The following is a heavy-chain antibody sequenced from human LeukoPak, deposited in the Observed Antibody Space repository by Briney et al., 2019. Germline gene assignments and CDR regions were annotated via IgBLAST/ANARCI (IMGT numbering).Heavy chain of an antibody. CDR1: GYTFTSYG. V-gene: IGHV1-18*01. CDR2: ISAYNGNT. D-gene: IGHD6-13*01. J-gene: IGHJ4*02. CDR3: AREMEYSSSWFGDY. Sequence: GASVKVSCKASGYTFTSYGIIWARQAPGQGLEWMGWISAYNGNTNYAQKLQGRVTMTTDTSTSTAYMELRSLRSDDTAVYYCAREMEYSSSWFGDYWGQGTLVTVSS.